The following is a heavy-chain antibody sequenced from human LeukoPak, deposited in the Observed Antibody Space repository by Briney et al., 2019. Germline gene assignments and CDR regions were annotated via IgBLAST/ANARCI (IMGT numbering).Heavy chain of an antibody. J-gene: IGHJ4*02. V-gene: IGHV4-4*02. CDR3: ARTPTIFGVVSVFDY. Sequence: PSETLSLTCAVSGGSISSSNWWSWVRQPPGKGLEWIGYIYYSGSTNYNPSLKSRVTISVDTSKNQFSLKLSSVTAADTAVYYCARTPTIFGVVSVFDYWGQGTLVTVSS. CDR2: IYYSGST. D-gene: IGHD3-3*01. CDR1: GGSISSSNW.